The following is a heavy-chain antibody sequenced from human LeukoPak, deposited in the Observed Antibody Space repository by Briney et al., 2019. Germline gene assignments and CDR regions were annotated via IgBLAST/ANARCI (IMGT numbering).Heavy chain of an antibody. Sequence: PGGSLRLSCAASGFTFSTYTMNWVRQAPGKGLEWVSSISSSSSYIYYSDSVKGRFTISRDNANNALYLQMNGLRAEDAAVDYCARWGGRRGGAFDIWGQGTMVTVSS. CDR2: ISSSSSYI. CDR1: GFTFSTYT. CDR3: ARWGGRRGGAFDI. J-gene: IGHJ3*02. V-gene: IGHV3-21*01. D-gene: IGHD3-16*01.